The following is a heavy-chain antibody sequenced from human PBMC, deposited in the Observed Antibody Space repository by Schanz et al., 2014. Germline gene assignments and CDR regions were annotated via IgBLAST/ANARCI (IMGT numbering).Heavy chain of an antibody. V-gene: IGHV3-48*02. Sequence: EVQLVESGGGLVQPGGSLRLSCAASGFTFRTYLMNWVRQAPGKGLEWVSFISSSSSTIYYADSVKGRFTISRDNAKNSLYLQRNSLRDEDTAVYDGAREGERKGMLPYYFDYWGQGALVTVSS. D-gene: IGHD3-10*01. CDR3: AREGERKGMLPYYFDY. CDR1: GFTFRTYL. J-gene: IGHJ4*02. CDR2: ISSSSSTI.